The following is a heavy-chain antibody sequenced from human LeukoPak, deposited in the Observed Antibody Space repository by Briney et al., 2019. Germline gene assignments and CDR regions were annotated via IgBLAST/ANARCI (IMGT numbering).Heavy chain of an antibody. Sequence: GGSLRLSCAASGFTFSSYDMTWVRQAPGRGLEWVSSIRPSGDNTYYGDSVKGRFTISRDNAKNSLYLQMNSLRAEDTAVYYCARRYNYYYYMDVWGKGTTVTISS. CDR1: GFTFSSYD. D-gene: IGHD1-1*01. J-gene: IGHJ6*03. V-gene: IGHV3-23*01. CDR2: IRPSGDNT. CDR3: ARRYNYYYYMDV.